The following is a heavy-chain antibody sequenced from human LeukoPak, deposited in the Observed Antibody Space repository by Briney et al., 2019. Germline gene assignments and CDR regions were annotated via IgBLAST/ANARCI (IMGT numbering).Heavy chain of an antibody. Sequence: GGSLRLSCAASGFSFSSYVMSWVRQAPGKGLEWVSAISGSGGNTYYADSVKGRFTISRDNSKNTLYLQMDSLGAEDTAVYYCAKRPGTFDAFDVWGQGTMVTVSS. CDR1: GFSFSSYV. CDR3: AKRPGTFDAFDV. CDR2: ISGSGGNT. V-gene: IGHV3-23*01. D-gene: IGHD1-14*01. J-gene: IGHJ3*01.